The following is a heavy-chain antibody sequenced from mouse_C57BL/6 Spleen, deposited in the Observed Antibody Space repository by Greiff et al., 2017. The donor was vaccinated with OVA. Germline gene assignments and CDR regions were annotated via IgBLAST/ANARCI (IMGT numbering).Heavy chain of an antibody. CDR2: IYPRSGST. CDR1: GYTFTSYG. Sequence: VQLQQSGAELARPGASVKLSCKASGYTFTSYGISWVKQRTGRGLEWIGEIYPRSGSTYYNEKFKGKATLTADKSSRTAYMELRSLTSADSAVYFCARRTGTEAMDYWGQGTSVTVSA. D-gene: IGHD4-1*01. J-gene: IGHJ4*01. V-gene: IGHV1-81*01. CDR3: ARRTGTEAMDY.